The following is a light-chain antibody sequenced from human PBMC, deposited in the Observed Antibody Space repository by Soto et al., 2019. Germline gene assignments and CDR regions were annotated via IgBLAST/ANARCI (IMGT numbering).Light chain of an antibody. CDR2: EVT. Sequence: QSALTQPASVSGSPGQSITISCTGTSSDIGSYNRVSWYQQPPGTAPKLIIYEVTNRPSGVPDRFSGSKSGNTASLTISGLQAEDEADYYCNSFTASGTYVFGTGTKVTVL. V-gene: IGLV2-18*02. CDR3: NSFTASGTYV. J-gene: IGLJ1*01. CDR1: SSDIGSYNR.